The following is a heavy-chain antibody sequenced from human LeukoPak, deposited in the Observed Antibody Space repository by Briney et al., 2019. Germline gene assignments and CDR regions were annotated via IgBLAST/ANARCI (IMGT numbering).Heavy chain of an antibody. CDR1: GFTISSNY. Sequence: PSGGSLRLSCEASGFTISSNYISWVRQAPGKGLEWVSTIYSGGDTYYADSVKGRFAISRDNSKNTVYFQMNSLRAEDTAVYHCARGFCSIGSCYGLGYWGQGVLVTVSS. D-gene: IGHD2-15*01. CDR2: IYSGGDT. J-gene: IGHJ4*02. V-gene: IGHV3-66*01. CDR3: ARGFCSIGSCYGLGY.